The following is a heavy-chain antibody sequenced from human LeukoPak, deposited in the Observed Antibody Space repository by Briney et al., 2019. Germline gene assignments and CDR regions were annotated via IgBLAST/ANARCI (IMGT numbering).Heavy chain of an antibody. CDR3: ARAQGYYDSSGYTKDYFDY. Sequence: GGSLRLSCAASGFSFRSYAMHRVRQAPGKGLEYVSAISSNGGSTYYANSVKGRFTISRDNSKNTLFLQMGSLRAEDMAVYYCARAQGYYDSSGYTKDYFDYWGQGTLVTVSS. CDR1: GFSFRSYA. D-gene: IGHD3-22*01. J-gene: IGHJ4*02. CDR2: ISSNGGST. V-gene: IGHV3-64*01.